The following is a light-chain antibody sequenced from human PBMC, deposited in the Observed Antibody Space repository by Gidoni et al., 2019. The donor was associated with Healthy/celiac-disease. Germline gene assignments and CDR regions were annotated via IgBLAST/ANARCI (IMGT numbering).Light chain of an antibody. CDR2: DVS. V-gene: IGLV2-11*01. J-gene: IGLJ2*01. CDR3: CSYAGSYTVV. CDR1: SSDVGGYNY. Sequence: QSALTQPRSVSGSPEQSVTISCTGTSSDVGGYNYVSWYQQHPGKAPKLMIYDVSKRPSGVPDRFSGSKSGNTASLTISGLQVEDEADYYCCSYAGSYTVVFGGGTKLTVL.